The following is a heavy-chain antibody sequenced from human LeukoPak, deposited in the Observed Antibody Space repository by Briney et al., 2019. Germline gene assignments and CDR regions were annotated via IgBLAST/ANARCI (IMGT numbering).Heavy chain of an antibody. D-gene: IGHD2-2*01. J-gene: IGHJ3*02. CDR2: IKQDGSEK. Sequence: GGSLRLSCAASGFTFSSYWMSWVRQALGKGLEWVANIKQDGSEKYYVDSVKGRFTISRDNAKNSLYLQMNSLRAEDTAVYYCARDRDCSSTSCYVEDDAFDIWGQGTMVTVSS. CDR1: GFTFSSYW. CDR3: ARDRDCSSTSCYVEDDAFDI. V-gene: IGHV3-7*01.